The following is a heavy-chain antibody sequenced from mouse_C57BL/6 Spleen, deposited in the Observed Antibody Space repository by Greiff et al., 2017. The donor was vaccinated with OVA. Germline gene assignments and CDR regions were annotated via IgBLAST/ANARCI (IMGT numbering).Heavy chain of an antibody. CDR1: GYAFSSSW. V-gene: IGHV1-82*01. J-gene: IGHJ2*01. Sequence: QVQLQQSGPELVKPGASVTISCKASGYAFSSSWMNWVKQRPGKGLEWIGRIYPGDGDTNYNGKFKGKATLTADNSSSTAYMQLSSLTSEDSAVXYCARSPYGSAFDCWGQGTTLTVYS. D-gene: IGHD1-1*01. CDR3: ARSPYGSAFDC. CDR2: IYPGDGDT.